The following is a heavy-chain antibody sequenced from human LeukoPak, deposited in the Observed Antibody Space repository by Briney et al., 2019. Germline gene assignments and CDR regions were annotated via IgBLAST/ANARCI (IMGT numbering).Heavy chain of an antibody. V-gene: IGHV4-59*01. CDR1: GGSISSFY. CDR2: IYYTGST. CDR3: ARPTLDYGGHWYFDL. D-gene: IGHD4-23*01. J-gene: IGHJ2*01. Sequence: PSETLSLTCTVSGGSISSFYWSWIRQPPGKGLEWIGYIYYTGSTNYNSSLKSRVTISVDTSKNQFSLKLSSVTAADTAVYYCARPTLDYGGHWYFDLWGRGTLVTVSS.